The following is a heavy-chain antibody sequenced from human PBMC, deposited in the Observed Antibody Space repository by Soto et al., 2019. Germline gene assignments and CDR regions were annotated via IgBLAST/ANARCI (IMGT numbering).Heavy chain of an antibody. CDR3: AKMTSVTVRGYVDY. CDR1: GFSSFA. CDR2: ISSSGGTT. V-gene: IGHV3-23*01. Sequence: EVQLLESGGGLVQPGGSLRLSCTTSGFSSFAMSWVRQAPGKGLEWVAGISSSGGTTIYADSVKGRFTLSRDNSRDTLGLQMNSLRAEDTATYDCAKMTSVTVRGYVDYWGQGTLVTVSS. J-gene: IGHJ4*02. D-gene: IGHD4-17*01.